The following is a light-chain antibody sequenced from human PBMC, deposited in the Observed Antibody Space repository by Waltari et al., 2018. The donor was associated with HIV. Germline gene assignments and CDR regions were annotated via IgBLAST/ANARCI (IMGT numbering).Light chain of an antibody. Sequence: DIQLTPSHSTLSASIGDRVSLTCRAGQNVGDWLAWSQPKPGKAPSLLISKASILESGVPTNFSGSGSGTHFTLTISGLRRDDFATYYCQQYGNFPGTFGQGT. CDR3: QQYGNFPGT. CDR1: QNVGDW. CDR2: KAS. V-gene: IGKV1-5*03. J-gene: IGKJ2*02.